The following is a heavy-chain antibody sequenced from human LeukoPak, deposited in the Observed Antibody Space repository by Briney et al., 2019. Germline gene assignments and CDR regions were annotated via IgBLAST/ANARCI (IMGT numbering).Heavy chain of an antibody. Sequence: GGSLRLSCVASGFTFSDYYMSWIRQAPGKGLEWVSYISSSGSTIYYADSVKGRFTISRDNAKKSLYLQMDSLRAEDTAVYYCARGGYYDSSGYWYYWGQGTLVTVSS. CDR3: ARGGYYDSSGYWYY. J-gene: IGHJ4*02. V-gene: IGHV3-11*01. D-gene: IGHD3-22*01. CDR2: ISSSGSTI. CDR1: GFTFSDYY.